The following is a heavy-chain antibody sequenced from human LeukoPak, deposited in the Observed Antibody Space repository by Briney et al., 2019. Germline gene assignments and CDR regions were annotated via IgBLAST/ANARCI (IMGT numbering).Heavy chain of an antibody. J-gene: IGHJ4*02. D-gene: IGHD6-19*01. Sequence: TSETLSLTCTVSGGSISSSNYYWGWIRQSPGKGLEWIGNIYYSGSTYYKPSLKTRVTISVDTSKNQFSLKLTSVTAADTAIYYCARHAAVDGNWPRPLDYWGQGSLDTVSS. CDR2: IYYSGST. CDR3: ARHAAVDGNWPRPLDY. V-gene: IGHV4-39*01. CDR1: GGSISSSNYY.